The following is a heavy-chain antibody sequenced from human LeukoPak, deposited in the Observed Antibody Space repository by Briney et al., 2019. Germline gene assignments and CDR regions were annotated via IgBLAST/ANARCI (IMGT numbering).Heavy chain of an antibody. D-gene: IGHD2-15*01. CDR3: TSHYCSGGSCKPDY. J-gene: IGHJ4*02. CDR2: FSYTGST. CDR1: GVSLTTYY. Sequence: PSETLSLTCTVSGVSLTTYYWTWIRPPPGEGLEFSGYFSYTGSTSYSPSLKSRFNISLDTSKNHLSLTLTSVTAADTAVYYCTSHYCSGGSCKPDYWGQGTLVTVSS. V-gene: IGHV4-59*08.